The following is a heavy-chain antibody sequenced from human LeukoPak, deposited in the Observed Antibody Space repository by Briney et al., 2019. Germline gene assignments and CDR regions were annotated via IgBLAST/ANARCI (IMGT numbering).Heavy chain of an antibody. V-gene: IGHV3-23*01. Sequence: PGGSLRLSCAASGFTFSSYAMSWVRQAPGKGLEWVSAISGSGGSTYYADSVKGRFTISRDNSKNTLYLQMNSLRAEDTAVYYCARDHGPDPGSYRAYWGQGTLVTVSS. CDR2: ISGSGGST. CDR1: GFTFSSYA. CDR3: ARDHGPDPGSYRAY. J-gene: IGHJ4*02. D-gene: IGHD1-26*01.